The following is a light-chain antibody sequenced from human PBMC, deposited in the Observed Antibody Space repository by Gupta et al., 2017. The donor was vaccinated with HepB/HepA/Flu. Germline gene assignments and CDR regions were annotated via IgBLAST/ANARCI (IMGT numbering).Light chain of an antibody. CDR1: TSDVGGYDY. CDR2: DVS. V-gene: IGLV2-14*03. CDR3: SSYTTSSTRV. Sequence: QSALPQPASVSRYPGQSISIPCTGTTSDVGGYDYVSCYQHHPGNVPKLVIYDVSNRPSGVSDRFSGSKYGNTASLTISGLQAEDEAYYYCSSYTTSSTRVFGGGTKLTVL. J-gene: IGLJ3*02.